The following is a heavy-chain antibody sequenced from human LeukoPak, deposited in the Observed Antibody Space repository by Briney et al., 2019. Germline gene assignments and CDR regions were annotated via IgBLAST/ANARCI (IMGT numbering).Heavy chain of an antibody. D-gene: IGHD4-17*01. CDR2: INYIGST. V-gene: IGHV4-39*01. CDR1: GGSISSSGYY. J-gene: IGHJ5*02. Sequence: SETLSLTCTVSGGSISSSGYYWGWSRHPPGRGLEWIGSINYIGSTYYNPSLKSRVTISVDTFKNQFSLKLSSVTAADTAVYYCARGGNYGDPIRSWGQGALVTVSS. CDR3: ARGGNYGDPIRS.